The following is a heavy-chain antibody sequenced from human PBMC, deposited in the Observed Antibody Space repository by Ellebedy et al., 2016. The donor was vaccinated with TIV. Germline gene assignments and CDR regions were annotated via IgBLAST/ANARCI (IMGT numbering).Heavy chain of an antibody. Sequence: GESLKISCAASGFTLSNAWMSWVRQAPGKGLEWVGRIKSESDGGATEYAAPVKGRFTMSRDDSKNTLYLQMSSLKTEDTAVYYCTTGEKSDWFDYYFESWGQGTLVTVSS. J-gene: IGHJ4*02. V-gene: IGHV3-15*01. D-gene: IGHD3-9*01. CDR1: GFTLSNAW. CDR3: TTGEKSDWFDYYFES. CDR2: IKSESDGGAT.